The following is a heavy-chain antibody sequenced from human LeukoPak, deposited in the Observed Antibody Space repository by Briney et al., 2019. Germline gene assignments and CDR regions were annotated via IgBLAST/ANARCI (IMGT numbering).Heavy chain of an antibody. J-gene: IGHJ6*02. V-gene: IGHV1-18*01. D-gene: IGHD2-15*01. CDR3: AREIGDCSGGSCYRYYYYGMDV. CDR1: GYTFTSYG. CDR2: ISAYNGNT. Sequence: ASVKVSCKASGYTFTSYGISWVRQAPGQGLEWMGWISAYNGNTNYAQKLQGRVTMTTDTSTSTAYMELRSLRSDDTAVYYCAREIGDCSGGSCYRYYYYGMDVWAKGPRSPSP.